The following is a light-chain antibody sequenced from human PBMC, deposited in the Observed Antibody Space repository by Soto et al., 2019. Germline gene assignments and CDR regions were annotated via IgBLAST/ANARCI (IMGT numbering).Light chain of an antibody. CDR1: QSVSSN. V-gene: IGKV3-15*01. Sequence: EIVMTQSPATLSVSPGERATLSCRASQSVSSNLAWYQQKPGQAPMLLIYGASTRATGIPARFSGSGSGTEFTLNISSLQSEDFAVYYCQQYNNWPFPSWTVGQGTKVEIK. J-gene: IGKJ1*01. CDR3: QQYNNWPFPSWT. CDR2: GAS.